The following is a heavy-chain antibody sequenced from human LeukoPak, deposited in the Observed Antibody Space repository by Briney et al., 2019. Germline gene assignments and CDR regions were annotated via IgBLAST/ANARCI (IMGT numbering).Heavy chain of an antibody. CDR1: GGSISSGGYY. CDR3: ARAVTERYDHVGLDY. Sequence: PSETLSLTCTVSGGSISSGGYYWSWIRQHPGKGLEWIGYIYYSGSTYYNPSLKSRVTISVDTSKNQFSLKLSSVTAADTAVYYCARAVTERYDHVGLDYWGQGTLVTVSS. J-gene: IGHJ4*02. CDR2: IYYSGST. V-gene: IGHV4-31*03. D-gene: IGHD5-18*01.